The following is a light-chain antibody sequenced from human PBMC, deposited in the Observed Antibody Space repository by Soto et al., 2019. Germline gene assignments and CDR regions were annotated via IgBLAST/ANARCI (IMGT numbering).Light chain of an antibody. V-gene: IGLV2-14*01. CDR1: SSDVGGYNY. CDR2: EVS. CDR3: SSYTGGNPSYV. Sequence: QSVLTQPASVSGSPGQSITISCTGTSSDVGGYNYVSWYRLHPGKAPKLMIYEVSNRPSGVSNRFSGSKSGNTASLTVSGLQAEDEADYYCSSYTGGNPSYVFGTGTKVTVL. J-gene: IGLJ1*01.